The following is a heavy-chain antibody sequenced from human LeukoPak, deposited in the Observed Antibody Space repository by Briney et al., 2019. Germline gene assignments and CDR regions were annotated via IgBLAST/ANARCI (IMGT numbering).Heavy chain of an antibody. CDR3: ARDNGGAYYFDTSAYYHNDAFDI. J-gene: IGHJ3*02. D-gene: IGHD3-22*01. V-gene: IGHV1-18*01. Sequence: ASVKVSCKASGYTFTSFGISWLRQAPGQGLEWMGWISARNGNINYAQKFQGRVTMTTDTSTSTAYTELRSLRSDDTAVYYCARDNGGAYYFDTSAYYHNDAFDIWGQGTMVTVSS. CDR1: GYTFTSFG. CDR2: ISARNGNI.